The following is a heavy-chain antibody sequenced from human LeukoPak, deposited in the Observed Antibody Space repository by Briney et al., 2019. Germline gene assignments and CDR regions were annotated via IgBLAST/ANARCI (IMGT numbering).Heavy chain of an antibody. D-gene: IGHD3-3*01. CDR2: INSDARNT. J-gene: IGHJ3*02. CDR1: GFTFSSYW. V-gene: IGHV3-74*01. CDR3: ASGIGVGDSFDI. Sequence: PGGSLRPSCAASGFTFSSYWMSWVRQAPGKGLVWVSRINSDARNTNYADSVQGRFTISRDNAKNTLYLQMNSLRVEDTAVYYCASGIGVGDSFDIWGQGTMVTVSS.